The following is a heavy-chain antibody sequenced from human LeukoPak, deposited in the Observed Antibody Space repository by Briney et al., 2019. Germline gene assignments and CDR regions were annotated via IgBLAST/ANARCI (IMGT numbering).Heavy chain of an antibody. CDR3: ARVIAAAGSRYFQQ. CDR2: ISQGGSGSA. CDR1: GYSISSGYY. V-gene: IGHV4-38-2*01. Sequence: SETLSLTCVVSGYSISSGYYWGWIRQPPEKGLEWIGSISQGGSGSAYYNPSLKSRVTLSVDTSENHFSLTMRSVTAADMAIYYCARVIAAAGSRYFQQWGQGTLVTVSS. D-gene: IGHD6-13*01. J-gene: IGHJ1*01.